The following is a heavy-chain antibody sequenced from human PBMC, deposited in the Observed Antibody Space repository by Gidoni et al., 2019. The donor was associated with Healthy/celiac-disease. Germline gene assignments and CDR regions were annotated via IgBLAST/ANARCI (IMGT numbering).Heavy chain of an antibody. V-gene: IGHV1-69*01. CDR1: GGTFRSYA. J-gene: IGHJ6*02. Sequence: QVQLVQSGAEVKKPGSSVKVSCKASGGTFRSYAISWVRQAPGQGLEWMGGIIPIFGTANYAQKFQGRVTITADESTSTAYMELSSLRSEDTAVYYCARDVGGGSNYDPYGMDVWGQGTTVTVSS. CDR2: IIPIFGTA. CDR3: ARDVGGGSNYDPYGMDV. D-gene: IGHD3-3*01.